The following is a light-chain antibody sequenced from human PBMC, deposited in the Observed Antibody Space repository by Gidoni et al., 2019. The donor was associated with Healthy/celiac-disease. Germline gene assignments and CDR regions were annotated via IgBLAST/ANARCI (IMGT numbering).Light chain of an antibody. CDR3: NSRDSSGNHAV. Sequence: SSALTQDPAVSVALGQTVRITCQGDSLRSYYASWYQQKPGQAPVLFIYGKNNRPSGIPIRFSGSSAGNTAALTITWAQAEDEADYYGNSRDSSGNHAVFGGGTKLTVL. CDR2: GKN. CDR1: SLRSYY. J-gene: IGLJ2*01. V-gene: IGLV3-19*01.